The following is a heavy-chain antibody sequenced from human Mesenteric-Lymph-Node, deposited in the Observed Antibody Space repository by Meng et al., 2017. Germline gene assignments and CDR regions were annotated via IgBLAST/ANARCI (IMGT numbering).Heavy chain of an antibody. Sequence: EVQLVGSGGGLVQPGGSLRLSCAASGFSFSNYWMHWVRQAPGKGLVWLSFINTDGSNTAYADSVKGRFTISRDNAKNTLYLQMNSLRVEDTAIYYCADITAGFWGQGTLVTVSS. D-gene: IGHD3-10*01. CDR3: ADITAGF. CDR1: GFSFSNYW. J-gene: IGHJ4*02. V-gene: IGHV3-74*01. CDR2: INTDGSNT.